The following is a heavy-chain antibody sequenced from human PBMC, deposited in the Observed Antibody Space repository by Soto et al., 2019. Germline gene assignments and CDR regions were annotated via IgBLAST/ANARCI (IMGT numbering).Heavy chain of an antibody. CDR2: ISGSGGST. CDR1: GFTFSSYA. Sequence: EVQLLESGGGLVQPGGSLRLYYAASGFTFSSYAMSWVRQAPGKGLEWVSAISGSGGSTYYADSVKCRFTISRDNSKNTLYLQMNGLRAEDTAVYYCAKAEEDIVDPTAPWGQGTLVTVSS. CDR3: AKAEEDIVDPTAP. V-gene: IGHV3-23*01. D-gene: IGHD2-15*01. J-gene: IGHJ5*02.